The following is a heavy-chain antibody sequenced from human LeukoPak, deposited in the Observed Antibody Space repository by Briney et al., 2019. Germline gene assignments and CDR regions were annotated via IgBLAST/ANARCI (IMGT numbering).Heavy chain of an antibody. V-gene: IGHV4-59*06. J-gene: IGHJ6*02. CDR1: GGSISSYY. CDR3: ARHVPYYDSDFPAWGMDV. Sequence: SETLSLTCTVSGGSISSYYWSWIRQPPGKGLEWIGYISYSGSTYYNPSLKSRVTISVDTSKNQFSLKLSSVTAADTAVYYCARHVPYYDSDFPAWGMDVWGQGTTVTVSS. D-gene: IGHD3-16*01. CDR2: ISYSGST.